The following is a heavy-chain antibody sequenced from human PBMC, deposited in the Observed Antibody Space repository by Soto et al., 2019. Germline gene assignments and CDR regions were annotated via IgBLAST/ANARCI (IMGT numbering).Heavy chain of an antibody. D-gene: IGHD3-22*01. CDR2: MHYSGIA. CDR1: GGSISSGAYY. CDR3: ARYYFDNSGYYNWFDP. J-gene: IGHJ5*02. Sequence: QVQLQESGPGLVKPSQTLSLTCTVSGGSISSGAYYWSWIRQHSEKGLEWIGYMHYSGIAYYNPSLTSRVTISVDTSKNQFSLKLSSVTAADTAVYYCARYYFDNSGYYNWFDPWGRGTLVTVSS. V-gene: IGHV4-31*03.